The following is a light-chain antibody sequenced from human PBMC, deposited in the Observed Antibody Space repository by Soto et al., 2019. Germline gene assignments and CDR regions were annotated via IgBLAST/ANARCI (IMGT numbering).Light chain of an antibody. CDR2: TAS. V-gene: IGKV1-27*01. J-gene: IGKJ5*01. CDR3: QKYDNAPSIA. CDR1: QGISNS. Sequence: DIQMTQSPSSLSASVGDRVTITCRASQGISNSLAWYQHKPGGVPKLLIYTASTLQSGVPSRFSGSGSGTYFTLTISSLQPEDVATYYCQKYDNAPSIAFGQGTRLDLK.